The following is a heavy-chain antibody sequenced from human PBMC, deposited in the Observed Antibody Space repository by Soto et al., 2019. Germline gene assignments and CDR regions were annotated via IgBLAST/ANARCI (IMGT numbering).Heavy chain of an antibody. Sequence: GGSLRLSCAASGFTFSSYAMHWVRQAPGKGLEWVAFISYDESNKYYADSVRGRFTISRDDSKSIAYLQMNSLKTEDTAVYYCTRASYRYCSSTSCYQGPYYFDYWGQGTLVTVSS. CDR1: GFTFSSYA. D-gene: IGHD2-2*01. V-gene: IGHV3-30-3*01. CDR3: TRASYRYCSSTSCYQGPYYFDY. J-gene: IGHJ4*02. CDR2: ISYDESNK.